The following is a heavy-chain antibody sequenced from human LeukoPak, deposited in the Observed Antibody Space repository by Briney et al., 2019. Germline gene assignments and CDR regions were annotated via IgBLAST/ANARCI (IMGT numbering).Heavy chain of an antibody. CDR2: IYTSGST. CDR1: GGSISTFY. D-gene: IGHD1-26*01. J-gene: IGHJ4*02. V-gene: IGHV4-4*07. Sequence: SETLSLTCTVSGGSISTFYWSWIRQPAGKGLEWIGRIYTSGSTNSNPSLKSRVTMSVDTSKNQFSLKLSSVTAADTAVYYCTRGGGSYRDYFDYWGQGTLVTVSS. CDR3: TRGGGSYRDYFDY.